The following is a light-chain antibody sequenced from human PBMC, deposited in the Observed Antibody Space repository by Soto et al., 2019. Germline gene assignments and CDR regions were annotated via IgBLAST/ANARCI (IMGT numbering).Light chain of an antibody. CDR2: RVS. Sequence: DAGLIQSPLSLRVTLGQPASISCRSSQSLVHSDGNTYLNWFQQRPGQSPRRLLYRVSNRDSGVADKFSGSASGTNFTLKISWVEAEDVGVYYCMQGTHWPRTFGQGTKVDIK. V-gene: IGKV2-30*02. J-gene: IGKJ1*01. CDR3: MQGTHWPRT. CDR1: QSLVHSDGNTY.